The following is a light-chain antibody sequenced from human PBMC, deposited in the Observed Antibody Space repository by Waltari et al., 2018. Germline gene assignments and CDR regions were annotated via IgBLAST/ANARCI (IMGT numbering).Light chain of an antibody. Sequence: DVVMTQSPLSLPVTLGQPASISCRSSQSLLYSDGYTYLNWFQQRQGQSPRRLIYKVSYRDPGVPDRFSGSGSGTDFTLKISRVEAEDVGVYYCMQGTHWPRTFGQGTKVEIK. V-gene: IGKV2-30*01. CDR1: QSLLYSDGYTY. CDR2: KVS. CDR3: MQGTHWPRT. J-gene: IGKJ1*01.